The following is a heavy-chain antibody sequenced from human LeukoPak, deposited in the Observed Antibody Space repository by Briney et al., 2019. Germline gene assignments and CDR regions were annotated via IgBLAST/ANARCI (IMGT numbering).Heavy chain of an antibody. CDR2: IIHSGST. CDR1: AGSFSGYC. D-gene: IGHD2-15*01. V-gene: IGHV4-34*12. J-gene: IGHJ4*02. Sequence: PSETLSPTCAVYAGSFSGYCWGWIRQPPGKGLEWIGEIIHSGSTNYNPSLKNRVTISVDASKNQLHLKLSSVTAADTAVYYCARSPPPGYCSGASCPHDYWGQGTLVTVSS. CDR3: ARSPPPGYCSGASCPHDY.